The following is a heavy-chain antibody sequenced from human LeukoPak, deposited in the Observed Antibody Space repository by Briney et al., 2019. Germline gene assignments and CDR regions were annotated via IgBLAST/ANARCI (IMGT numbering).Heavy chain of an antibody. CDR2: ISSSSSYI. Sequence: TTGGSLRLSCAASGFTFSSYSMSWFRQAPGKGLEWVSSISSSSSYIYYADSVKGRFTISRDNAKNSLYLQMNSLRAEDTAVFYCAGLGGSGYDYRDYWGQGTLVTVSS. CDR1: GFTFSSYS. J-gene: IGHJ4*02. D-gene: IGHD5-12*01. CDR3: AGLGGSGYDYRDY. V-gene: IGHV3-21*01.